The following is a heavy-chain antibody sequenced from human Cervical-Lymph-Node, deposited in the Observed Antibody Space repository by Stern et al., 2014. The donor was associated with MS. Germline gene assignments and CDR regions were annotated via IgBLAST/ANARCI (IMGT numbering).Heavy chain of an antibody. CDR2: VSTYNANT. V-gene: IGHV1-18*01. J-gene: IGHJ4*02. D-gene: IGHD1-1*01. Sequence: VQLVESGAEVKKPGASVKVSCKASGYTFTNTGINWVRLAPGQGPKWMGWVSTYNANTKYAQNLRGRVTMTTDTSTSTAYMELRSLRSDDTAVYYCARGDDKTSYDYWGQGTLVTVSS. CDR1: GYTFTNTG. CDR3: ARGDDKTSYDY.